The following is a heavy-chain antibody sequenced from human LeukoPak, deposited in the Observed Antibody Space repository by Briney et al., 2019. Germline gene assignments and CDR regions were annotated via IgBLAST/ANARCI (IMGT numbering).Heavy chain of an antibody. CDR1: GFTFTNYW. J-gene: IGHJ5*02. CDR3: ARDLGQYYDTSDNWFDP. D-gene: IGHD3-22*01. CDR2: IKQDGSEK. V-gene: IGHV3-7*01. Sequence: PGGSLRLSCAASGFTFTNYWMSWVRQAPGKGLELVANIKQDGSEKYYVDSVKGRFTISRDNAKNSLYLQMNSLRAEDTAVYYCARDLGQYYDTSDNWFDPWGQGTLVTVSS.